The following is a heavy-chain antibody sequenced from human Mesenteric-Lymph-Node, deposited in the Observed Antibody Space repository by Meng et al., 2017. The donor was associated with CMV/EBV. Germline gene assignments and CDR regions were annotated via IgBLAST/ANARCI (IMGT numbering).Heavy chain of an antibody. CDR2: IYYSGNA. CDR1: GGSISSYY. J-gene: IGHJ4*02. V-gene: IGHV4-59*04. Sequence: SETLSLTCTVSGGSISSYYWSWIRQPPGKALEWIGSIYYSGNAYYSPSLKSRLTISVDTSKNQFSLKLTSVVAADTAVYYCARLGDLYYYPSVTSGSFDYWGQGTLVTVSS. CDR3: ARLGDLYYYPSVTSGSFDY. D-gene: IGHD3-10*01.